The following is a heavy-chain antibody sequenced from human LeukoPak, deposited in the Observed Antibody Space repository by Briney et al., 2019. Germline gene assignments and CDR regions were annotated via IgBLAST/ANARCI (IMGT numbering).Heavy chain of an antibody. CDR1: GFTFSNAW. CDR2: IKSKTDGGTT. D-gene: IGHD3-10*01. J-gene: IGHJ4*02. CDR3: TTDDLRGVIYY. Sequence: PGGSLRLSCAASGFTFSNAWMSWVRQAPGKGLEWVGRIKSKTDGGTTDYAAAVKGRFTISRDDSKNTLYLQMNSLKTEETAVYYCTTDDLRGVIYYWGQGTLVTVSS. V-gene: IGHV3-15*01.